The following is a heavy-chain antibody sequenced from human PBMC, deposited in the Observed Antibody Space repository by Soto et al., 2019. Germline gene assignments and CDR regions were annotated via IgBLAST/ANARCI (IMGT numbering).Heavy chain of an antibody. V-gene: IGHV4-31*03. CDR2: VYYSGTT. D-gene: IGHD4-17*01. CDR3: ARESQPTVVIDS. CDR1: GGSIRSGDYY. J-gene: IGHJ4*02. Sequence: SETLSLTCTVSGGSIRSGDYYWSWIRQHPGKGLEWIGYVYYSGTTYYNPSLKSRVSISVDTSKNQFSLKLSSVTAADTAVYDCARESQPTVVIDSWGQGNLVTVSS.